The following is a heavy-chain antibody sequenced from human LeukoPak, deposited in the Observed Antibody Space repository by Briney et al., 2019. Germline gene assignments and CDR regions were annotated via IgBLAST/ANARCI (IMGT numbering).Heavy chain of an antibody. D-gene: IGHD2-21*01. Sequence: GKSLRLSCAASGFTFSTSGMHWIRQAPGKGLEWVAVISYDGGNTYYADSVKGRFTISRDNSKNTVFLQMHSLRGDDTAVYYCVKFARYYFDYWGQGTLVTVSS. CDR3: VKFARYYFDY. CDR2: ISYDGGNT. V-gene: IGHV3-30*18. J-gene: IGHJ4*02. CDR1: GFTFSTSG.